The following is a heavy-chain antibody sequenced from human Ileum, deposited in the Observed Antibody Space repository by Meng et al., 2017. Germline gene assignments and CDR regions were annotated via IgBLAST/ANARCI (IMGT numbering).Heavy chain of an antibody. J-gene: IGHJ5*02. D-gene: IGHD3-22*01. V-gene: IGHV3-20*04. Sequence: GESLKISCLASGYNFDDHGMSWVRQAPGKGLEWVAGINYNGDRTTYADSVKGRFTISRDNAKNSLFLQMNSRRAEDTAFYYCVRDRAYYYDSSGKTYNWFDPWGQGTLVTVSS. CDR1: GYNFDDHG. CDR2: INYNGDRT. CDR3: VRDRAYYYDSSGKTYNWFDP.